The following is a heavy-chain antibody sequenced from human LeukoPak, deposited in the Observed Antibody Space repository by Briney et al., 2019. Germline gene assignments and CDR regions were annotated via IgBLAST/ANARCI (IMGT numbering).Heavy chain of an antibody. Sequence: GGSLRLSCAASGFTFSSYAMSWVRQAPGKGLEWVSAISGSGGSTYYADSVKGRFTISRGNSKNTLYLQMNSLRAEDPAVYYCAKVMTRTMVRGVPPSDYWGQGTLVTVSS. CDR1: GFTFSSYA. J-gene: IGHJ4*02. CDR2: ISGSGGST. V-gene: IGHV3-23*01. CDR3: AKVMTRTMVRGVPPSDY. D-gene: IGHD3-10*01.